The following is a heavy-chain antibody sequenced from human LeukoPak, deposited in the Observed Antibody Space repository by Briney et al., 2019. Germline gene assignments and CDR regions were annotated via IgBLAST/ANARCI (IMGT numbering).Heavy chain of an antibody. CDR3: AKDPNFYYCMDV. V-gene: IGHV3-23*01. CDR2: ISGSGGNT. Sequence: GGTLRLSCAASGFTFSSYGMSWVRQAPGKGLEWVSAISGSGGNTYYADSVKGRFTISRDNSKNTLYLQMNSLRAEDTAVYYCAKDPNFYYCMDVWGKGTTVTISS. J-gene: IGHJ6*03. CDR1: GFTFSSYG.